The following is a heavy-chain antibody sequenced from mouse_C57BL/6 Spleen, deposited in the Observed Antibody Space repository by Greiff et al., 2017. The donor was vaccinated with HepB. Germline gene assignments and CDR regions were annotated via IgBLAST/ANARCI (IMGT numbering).Heavy chain of an antibody. CDR2: IDPETGGT. CDR1: GYTFTDYE. J-gene: IGHJ1*03. D-gene: IGHD1-1*01. Sequence: VQLQQSGAELVRPGASVTLSCKASGYTFTDYEMHWVKQTPVHGLEWIGAIDPETGGTAYNQKFKGQAILTADKSSSTAYMELRSLTSEDSAVYYCTRHYGSSYGWYFDVWGTGTTVTVSS. CDR3: TRHYGSSYGWYFDV. V-gene: IGHV1-15*01.